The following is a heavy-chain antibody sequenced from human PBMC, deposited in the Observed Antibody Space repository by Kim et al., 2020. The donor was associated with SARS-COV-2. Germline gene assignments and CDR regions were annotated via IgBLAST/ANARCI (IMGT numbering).Heavy chain of an antibody. J-gene: IGHJ4*02. V-gene: IGHV4-34*01. CDR1: GGSFSGYY. CDR3: ARGMRAGADA. CDR2: INHSGST. Sequence: SETLSLTCAVYGGSFSGYYWSWIRQPPGKGLEWIGEINHSGSTNYNPPLKSRVTISVVTSKNQLSLKLISVTAADTAVDYCARGMRAGADAWGQGTLVT. D-gene: IGHD6-13*01.